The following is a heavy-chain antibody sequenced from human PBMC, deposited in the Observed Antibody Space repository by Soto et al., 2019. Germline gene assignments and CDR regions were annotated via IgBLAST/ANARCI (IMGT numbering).Heavy chain of an antibody. J-gene: IGHJ4*02. V-gene: IGHV3-23*01. CDR3: AKDRTIASRNFDS. D-gene: IGHD6-6*01. CDR1: GFTFSDHG. Sequence: GGSLRLSCAASGFTFSDHGMHWVRQAPGKGLEWVSSISGSVGSTFYADSVKGRFTISRDNSMNTLYLQMNSLRAEDTAVYYCAKDRTIASRNFDSWGQGALVTVSS. CDR2: ISGSVGST.